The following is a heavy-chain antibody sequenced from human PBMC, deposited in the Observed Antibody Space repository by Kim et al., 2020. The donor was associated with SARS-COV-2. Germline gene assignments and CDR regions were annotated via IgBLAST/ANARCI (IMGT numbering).Heavy chain of an antibody. Sequence: GESLKISCQASGYNFPNYFIAWVRQMPGKGLEWMGIIYPADSHSRYSPSFQGQVTISADKSINTAYLQWSSLKASDTAMYYCARQVSECSDGTCYSSGLDVWGEWTTVTVSS. V-gene: IGHV5-51*01. D-gene: IGHD2-15*01. J-gene: IGHJ6*04. CDR2: IYPADSHS. CDR1: GYNFPNYF. CDR3: ARQVSECSDGTCYSSGLDV.